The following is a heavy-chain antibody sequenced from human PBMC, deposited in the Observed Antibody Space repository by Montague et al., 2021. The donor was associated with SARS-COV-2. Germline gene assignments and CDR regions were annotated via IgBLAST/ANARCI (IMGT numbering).Heavy chain of an antibody. J-gene: IGHJ3*02. V-gene: IGHV4-31*03. CDR2: IYYSGST. D-gene: IGHD2-2*02. CDR3: ARGDYYADCSSTSCYMRGDAFDI. Sequence: TLSLTCTVSGGSISSGGYYWSWLRQRPGKGLEWIGYIYYSGSTYYNPSLKSRVTISVDTSKNPFSLKLSSVTAADTAVYYCARGDYYADCSSTSCYMRGDAFDIWGQGTMVTVSS. CDR1: GGSISSGGYY.